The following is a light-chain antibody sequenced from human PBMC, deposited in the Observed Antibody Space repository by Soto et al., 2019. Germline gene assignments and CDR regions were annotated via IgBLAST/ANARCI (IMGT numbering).Light chain of an antibody. CDR3: QQYGSSPRT. J-gene: IGKJ1*01. Sequence: EIVMTQSPATLSVSPGERATLSCRASQSVSSNLAWYQQKPGLAPRLLMFAVSTRAAGIPARFSGSGSGTEFTLTISSLQSEDFAVYYCQQYGSSPRTFGQGTKVEIK. V-gene: IGKV3-15*01. CDR2: AVS. CDR1: QSVSSN.